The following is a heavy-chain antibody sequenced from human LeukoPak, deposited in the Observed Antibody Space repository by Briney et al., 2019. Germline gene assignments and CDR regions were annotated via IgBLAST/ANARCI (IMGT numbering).Heavy chain of an antibody. Sequence: ASVKVSCKASGYTFTGYYMHWVRQAPGQGLEWMGWINPNSGGTNYAQKFQGRVTMTRDTSISTAYMELSRLRSDDTAVYYCARGQIAAAGTDFDYWGQGTLVTVSS. J-gene: IGHJ4*02. V-gene: IGHV1-2*02. CDR3: ARGQIAAAGTDFDY. CDR2: INPNSGGT. D-gene: IGHD6-13*01. CDR1: GYTFTGYY.